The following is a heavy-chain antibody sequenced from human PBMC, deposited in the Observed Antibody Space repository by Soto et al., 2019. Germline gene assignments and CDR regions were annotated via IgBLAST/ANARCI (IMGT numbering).Heavy chain of an antibody. CDR3: VRDSARIVVVPPVDEDSWLDP. CDR2: ISGSSDNI. Sequence: PGGSLRLSCAASGFIFSDYFMSWIRQAPGKGLEWVSFISGSSDNIKYADSVKGRFTISRDNAKNSLYLQMNSLRAEDTAVYYRVRDSARIVVVPPVDEDSWLDPWGQGTLVTVSS. V-gene: IGHV3-11*05. J-gene: IGHJ5*02. CDR1: GFIFSDYF. D-gene: IGHD2-2*01.